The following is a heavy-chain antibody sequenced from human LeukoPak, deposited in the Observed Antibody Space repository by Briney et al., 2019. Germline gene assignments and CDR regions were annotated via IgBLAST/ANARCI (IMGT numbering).Heavy chain of an antibody. CDR2: ISGSGGST. Sequence: GGSLRLSCAASGFTFSSYAMSWVRQAPGKGLEWVSAISGSGGSTYYADSVKGRFTISRDNAKNSLYLQMNSLRAEDTAVYYCTIAAAGTDYWGQGTLVTVSS. J-gene: IGHJ4*02. D-gene: IGHD6-13*01. V-gene: IGHV3-23*01. CDR1: GFTFSSYA. CDR3: TIAAAGTDY.